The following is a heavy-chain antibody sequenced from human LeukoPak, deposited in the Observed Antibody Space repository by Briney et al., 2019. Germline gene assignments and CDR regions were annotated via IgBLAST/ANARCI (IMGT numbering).Heavy chain of an antibody. V-gene: IGHV1-2*06. CDR2: INPNSGGT. D-gene: IGHD3-3*01. J-gene: IGHJ4*02. Sequence: ASVKVSCKASGYTFTGYYMHWVRQAPGQGLEWMGRINPNSGGTNYAQKFQGRVTMTRDTSISTAYMELSRLRSDDTAVYYCASEDYDFWGGYYTRRNWGQGTLVTVSS. CDR1: GYTFTGYY. CDR3: ASEDYDFWGGYYTRRN.